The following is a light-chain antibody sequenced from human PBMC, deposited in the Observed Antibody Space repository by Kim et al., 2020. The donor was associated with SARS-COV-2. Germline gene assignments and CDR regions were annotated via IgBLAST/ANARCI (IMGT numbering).Light chain of an antibody. CDR1: QNIDFH. V-gene: IGKV3-15*01. CDR2: SGS. Sequence: IVMTQSPATLSVSPGESATLSCRASQNIDFHLAWYQQKPGQSPRLLIHSGSTRATGVPARFSGSGSGTEFTLTIGSLQSEDFAVYYCKQYNKWWTFGQGTKVYIK. J-gene: IGKJ1*01. CDR3: KQYNKWWT.